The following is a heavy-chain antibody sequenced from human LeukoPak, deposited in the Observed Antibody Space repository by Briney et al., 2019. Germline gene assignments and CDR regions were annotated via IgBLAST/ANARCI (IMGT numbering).Heavy chain of an antibody. D-gene: IGHD3-9*01. CDR3: AKSYYDILTGYYPFDY. CDR2: ISWNSGSI. J-gene: IGHJ4*02. V-gene: IGHV3-9*01. CDR1: GFTFDDYA. Sequence: PGRSLRLSCAASGFTFDDYAMHWVRQAPGKGLEWVSGISWNSGSIGYADSVKGRFTISRDIAKNSLYLQMNSLRAEDTALYYCAKSYYDILTGYYPFDYWGQGTLVTVSS.